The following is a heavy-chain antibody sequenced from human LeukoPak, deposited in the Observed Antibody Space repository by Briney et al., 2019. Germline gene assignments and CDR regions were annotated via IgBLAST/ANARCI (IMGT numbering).Heavy chain of an antibody. CDR1: GFPFSTYA. CDR3: ARGEGSSGWYGVDY. V-gene: IGHV3-23*01. J-gene: IGHJ4*02. D-gene: IGHD6-19*01. Sequence: QPGGSLRLSCVASGFPFSTYAMNWVRQAPGKGLEWISAITDSGDTTYYGDSMKGRFTISRDNAKNSLYLQMNSLRAEDTAVYYCARGEGSSGWYGVDYWGQGTLVTVSS. CDR2: ITDSGDTT.